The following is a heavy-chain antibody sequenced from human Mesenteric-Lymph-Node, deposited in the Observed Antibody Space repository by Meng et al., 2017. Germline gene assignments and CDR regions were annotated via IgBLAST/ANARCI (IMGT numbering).Heavy chain of an antibody. CDR1: GFSLSTNGVG. Sequence: SGPTLVKPTQTLTLACTFSGFSLSTNGVGVAWIRQPPGKALEWLALIYWDDDKRYSPSLKSRLTITKDTSRNQVILTMTNMDPVDTATYYCARTLVGSLLWFGELKPFDYWGQGTLVTVSS. CDR2: IYWDDDK. V-gene: IGHV2-5*02. D-gene: IGHD3-10*01. J-gene: IGHJ4*02. CDR3: ARTLVGSLLWFGELKPFDY.